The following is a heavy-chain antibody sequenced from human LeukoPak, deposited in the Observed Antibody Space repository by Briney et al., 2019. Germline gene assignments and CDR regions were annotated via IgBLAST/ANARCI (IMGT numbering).Heavy chain of an antibody. J-gene: IGHJ4*02. CDR1: GFTFSSSA. CDR2: ISGSGSGGST. D-gene: IGHD1-20*01. Sequence: GGSLRLSCAASGFTFSSSAMSWVRQAPGKGLEWVSNISGSGSGGSTYYADSAKGRFTISRDNSKNTLYLQMNSLRAEDTAVYYCARAPRGVNYYFDYWGQGTLVTVSS. V-gene: IGHV3-23*01. CDR3: ARAPRGVNYYFDY.